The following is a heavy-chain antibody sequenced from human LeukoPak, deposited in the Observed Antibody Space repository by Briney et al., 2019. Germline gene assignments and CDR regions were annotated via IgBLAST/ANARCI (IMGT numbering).Heavy chain of an antibody. CDR2: ISSSSSTI. J-gene: IGHJ5*02. D-gene: IGHD3-10*01. CDR3: ARDSIPTYYYGSGSYSNWFDP. V-gene: IGHV3-48*04. CDR1: GFTFGSYS. Sequence: GGSLRLSCAASGFTFGSYSMNWVRQAPGKGLEWVSYISSSSSTIYYADSVQGRFTISRDNAKNSLYLQMNSLRAEDTAVYYCARDSIPTYYYGSGSYSNWFDPWGQGTLVTVSS.